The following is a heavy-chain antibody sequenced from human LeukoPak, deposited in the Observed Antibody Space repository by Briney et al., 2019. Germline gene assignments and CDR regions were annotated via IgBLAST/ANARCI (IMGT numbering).Heavy chain of an antibody. CDR1: GFTFSSYA. D-gene: IGHD2-2*01. Sequence: GGSLRLSCAASGFTFSSYAMTWVRQAPGKGLEWVSGTSGSGSSTYYADSVKGRFTISRDNSKNTLYLQMNSLTAEDTAVYYCARGPVVPSATYFFDYWGQGTLVTVSS. V-gene: IGHV3-23*01. J-gene: IGHJ4*02. CDR3: ARGPVVPSATYFFDY. CDR2: TSGSGSST.